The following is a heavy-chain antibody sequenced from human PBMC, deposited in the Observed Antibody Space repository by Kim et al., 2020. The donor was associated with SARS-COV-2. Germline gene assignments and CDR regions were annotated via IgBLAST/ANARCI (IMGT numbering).Heavy chain of an antibody. V-gene: IGHV1-8*01. CDR3: ARGPRFLEWLFAGYYYYMDV. D-gene: IGHD3-3*01. J-gene: IGHJ6*03. CDR1: GYTFTSYD. Sequence: ASVKVSCKASGYTFTSYDINWVRQATGQGLEWMGWMNPNSGNTGYAQKFQGRVTMTRNTSISTAYMELSSLRSEDTAVYYCARGPRFLEWLFAGYYYYMDVWGKGTTVTVSS. CDR2: MNPNSGNT.